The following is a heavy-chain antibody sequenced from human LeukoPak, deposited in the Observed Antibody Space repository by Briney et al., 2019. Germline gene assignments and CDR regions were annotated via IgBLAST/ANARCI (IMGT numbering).Heavy chain of an antibody. J-gene: IGHJ4*02. V-gene: IGHV3-74*01. CDR2: INTDGSST. CDR3: ARDVSEWELLRLDY. CDR1: GFTFSSYW. Sequence: GGSLRLSCAASGFTFSSYWMHWVRQAPGKGLVWVSRINTDGSSTSYADSVKGRITISRDNAKNTLYLQMNSLRAEDTAVYYCARDVSEWELLRLDYWGQGTLVTVSS. D-gene: IGHD1-26*01.